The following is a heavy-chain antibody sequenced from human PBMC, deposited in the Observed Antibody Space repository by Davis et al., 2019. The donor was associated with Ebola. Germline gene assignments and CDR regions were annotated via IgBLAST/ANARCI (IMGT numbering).Heavy chain of an antibody. D-gene: IGHD3-16*02. V-gene: IGHV1-18*04. J-gene: IGHJ4*02. CDR2: ISAYNGNT. CDR3: ARDRGMITFGGVID. CDR1: GYTFTGYY. Sequence: ASVKVSCKASGYTFTGYYMHWVRQAPGQGLEWMGWISAYNGNTNYAQKLQGRVTMTTDTSTSTAYMELRSLRSDDTAVYYCARDRGMITFGGVIDWGQGTLVTVSS.